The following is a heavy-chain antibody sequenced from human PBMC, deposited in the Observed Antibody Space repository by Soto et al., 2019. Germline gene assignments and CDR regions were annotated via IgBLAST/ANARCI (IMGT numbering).Heavy chain of an antibody. CDR3: ARDFESFAFDI. CDR1: GGTFSSYT. V-gene: IGHV1-69*08. Sequence: QVQLVQSGAEVKKPGSSVKVSCKASGGTFSSYTISWVRQAPGQGLEWMGRIIPILGIANYAQKFQGRVTITADKSTSTAYMELSSLRSEDTAAYYCARDFESFAFDIWGQGTMVTVSS. CDR2: IIPILGIA. J-gene: IGHJ3*02.